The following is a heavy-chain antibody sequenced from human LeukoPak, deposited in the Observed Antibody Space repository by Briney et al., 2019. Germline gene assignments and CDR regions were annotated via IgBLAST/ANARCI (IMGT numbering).Heavy chain of an antibody. CDR2: ISYDGSTS. CDR1: GFSFGSYG. CDR3: AKEGFGNYYSAYFDY. D-gene: IGHD1-26*01. V-gene: IGHV3-30*18. Sequence: GGSLRLSCAASGFSFGSYGMQWVRQAPGKGLEWVAVISYDGSTSYYADSVKGRFTISRDNSKNTLYLQMNGLRAEDTAVYYCAKEGFGNYYSAYFDYWGQGTLVTVSS. J-gene: IGHJ4*02.